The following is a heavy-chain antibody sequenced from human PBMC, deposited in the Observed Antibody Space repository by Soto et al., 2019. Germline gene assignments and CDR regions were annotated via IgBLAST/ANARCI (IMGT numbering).Heavy chain of an antibody. CDR2: IIPIFGTA. Sequence: SVKVSCKASGGNFSSYAISWVRRAPGQGLEWMGGIIPIFGTANYAQKFQGRVTITADKSTSTAYMELSSLRSEDTAVYYCARAVGLVQSDSHYYYGMDVWGQGTTVTVSS. V-gene: IGHV1-69*06. CDR1: GGNFSSYA. D-gene: IGHD1-26*01. J-gene: IGHJ6*02. CDR3: ARAVGLVQSDSHYYYGMDV.